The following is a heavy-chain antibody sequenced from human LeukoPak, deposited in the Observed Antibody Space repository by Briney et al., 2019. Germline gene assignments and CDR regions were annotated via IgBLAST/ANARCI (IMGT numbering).Heavy chain of an antibody. Sequence: ASVKVSCKASGYTFTSYDINWVRQATGQGLGWMGWMNPNSGNTGYAQKFQGRVTMTRNTSISTAYMELRSLRSEDTAVYYCARGSSCRTSCYRDFDYWGQGTLVTVSS. J-gene: IGHJ4*02. CDR2: MNPNSGNT. CDR3: ARGSSCRTSCYRDFDY. V-gene: IGHV1-8*01. CDR1: GYTFTSYD. D-gene: IGHD2-2*02.